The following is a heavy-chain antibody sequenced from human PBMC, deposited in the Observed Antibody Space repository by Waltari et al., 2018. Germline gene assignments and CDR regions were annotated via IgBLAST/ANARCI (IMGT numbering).Heavy chain of an antibody. D-gene: IGHD3-22*01. J-gene: IGHJ4*02. CDR2: ISSSGSTI. Sequence: EVQLVESGGGLVQPGGSLRLSCAASGFTWSSYEMNWVRQAPGKGLEWVSYISSSGSTIYYADSVKGRFTISRDNAKNSLYLQMNSLRAEDTAVYYCARVKGYYDSSGYYSGGFDYWGQGTLVTVSS. V-gene: IGHV3-48*03. CDR1: GFTWSSYE. CDR3: ARVKGYYDSSGYYSGGFDY.